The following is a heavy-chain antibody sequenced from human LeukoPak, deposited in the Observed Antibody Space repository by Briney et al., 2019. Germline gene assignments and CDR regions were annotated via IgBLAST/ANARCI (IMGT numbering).Heavy chain of an antibody. Sequence: GGALRLSCAASGFTFSSYAMSWVRQAPGKGLEWVSAISGSGGRTYYADSVKGRFTISRDNSKNTLYLQMNSLRAEDTAVYYCAKEENYYDSSGYRHNAYWGQGTLVTVSS. CDR1: GFTFSSYA. V-gene: IGHV3-23*01. D-gene: IGHD3-22*01. CDR3: AKEENYYDSSGYRHNAY. J-gene: IGHJ4*02. CDR2: ISGSGGRT.